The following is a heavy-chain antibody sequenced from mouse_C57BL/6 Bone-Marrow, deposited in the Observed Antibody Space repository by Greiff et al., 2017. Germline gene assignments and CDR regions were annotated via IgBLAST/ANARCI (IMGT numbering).Heavy chain of an antibody. CDR2: IDPENGDT. J-gene: IGHJ3*01. CDR3: THFYYYGSSPAWFAY. D-gene: IGHD1-1*01. V-gene: IGHV14-4*01. Sequence: VQLQQSGAELVRPGASVKLSCTASGFNIKDDYMHWVKQRPEQGLEWIGWIDPENGDTEYASKFQGKATITADTYSNTAYLQLSSLTSEDTAVYYCTHFYYYGSSPAWFAYWGQGTLVTVSA. CDR1: GFNIKDDY.